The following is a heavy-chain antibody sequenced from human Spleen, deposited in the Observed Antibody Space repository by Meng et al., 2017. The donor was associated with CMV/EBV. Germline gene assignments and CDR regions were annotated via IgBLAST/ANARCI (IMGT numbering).Heavy chain of an antibody. CDR3: APGAFDF. D-gene: IGHD3-10*01. J-gene: IGHJ4*02. V-gene: IGHV3-7*01. CDR1: GLVFSESW. CDR2: INLNGSEK. Sequence: GESLKISFVVSGLVFSESWMTWVRQAPGKGLEWVANINLNGSEKYYVDSVKGRFTISRDNAKKSLFLEMNTLRAEDTAMYYCAPGAFDFWGQGTLVTVSS.